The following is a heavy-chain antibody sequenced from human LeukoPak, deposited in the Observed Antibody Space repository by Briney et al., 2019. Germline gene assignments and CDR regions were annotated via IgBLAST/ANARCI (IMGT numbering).Heavy chain of an antibody. CDR3: ARDVRAE. D-gene: IGHD6-19*01. CDR2: ISYDGSNK. Sequence: PGGSLRLSCAASGFTFSSYAMHWVRQAPGKGLEWVAVISYDGSNKYYADSVKGRFTISRDNSKNTLYLQMNSLRAEDTAVYYCARDVRAEWGQGTLVTVSS. V-gene: IGHV3-30-3*01. CDR1: GFTFSSYA. J-gene: IGHJ4*02.